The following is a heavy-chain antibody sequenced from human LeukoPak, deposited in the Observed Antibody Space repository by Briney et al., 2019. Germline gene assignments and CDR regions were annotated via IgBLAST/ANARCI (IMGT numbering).Heavy chain of an antibody. D-gene: IGHD4-17*01. Sequence: GASVKVSCKASGGIFSSYAISWVRQAPGQGLEWMGRIIPIFGIANYAQKFQGRVTITADKSTSTAYMELSSLRSEDTAVYYCARDDYGRRENAFDIWGQGTMVTVSS. J-gene: IGHJ3*02. CDR1: GGIFSSYA. V-gene: IGHV1-69*04. CDR2: IIPIFGIA. CDR3: ARDDYGRRENAFDI.